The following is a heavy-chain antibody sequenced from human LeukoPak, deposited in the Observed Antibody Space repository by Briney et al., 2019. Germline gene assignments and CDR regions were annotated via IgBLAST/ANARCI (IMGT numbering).Heavy chain of an antibody. D-gene: IGHD3-10*01. Sequence: SETLSLTCTVSGGSISSGGYYWSWIRQHPGKGLEWIGYIYYSGSTNYNPSLKSRVTISVDTSKNQFSLKLSSVTAADTAVYYCARFLYGSGSYYDSWGQGTLVTVSS. V-gene: IGHV4-31*03. CDR3: ARFLYGSGSYYDS. J-gene: IGHJ4*02. CDR1: GGSISSGGYY. CDR2: IYYSGST.